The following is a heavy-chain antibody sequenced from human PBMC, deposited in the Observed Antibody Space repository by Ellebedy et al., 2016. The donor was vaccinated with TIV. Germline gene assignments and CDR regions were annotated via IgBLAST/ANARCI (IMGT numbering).Heavy chain of an antibody. Sequence: GESLKISXVASGFTFSTYAMNWVRQAPGKGLEWVSSISGSGDSTYYADSVKGRFTMSRDNPKNTLYLQMTSLRAEDTAIYYCARPLHLGDLSLPGLDYWGLGTLVTVSS. CDR2: ISGSGDST. D-gene: IGHD3-16*02. CDR3: ARPLHLGDLSLPGLDY. CDR1: GFTFSTYA. J-gene: IGHJ4*02. V-gene: IGHV3-23*01.